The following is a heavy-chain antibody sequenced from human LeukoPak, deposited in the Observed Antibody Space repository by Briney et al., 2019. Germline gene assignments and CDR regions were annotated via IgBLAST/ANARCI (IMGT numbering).Heavy chain of an antibody. V-gene: IGHV4-59*08. Sequence: SETLSLTCTVSGGSMSPFYWSWIRQTPGKGLEWIGSIYYSGGTNYNPSLKSRVTISVDTSKNQFSLELSSVSAADTAVYYCAVNSTKHTFDIWGQGTMVTVSS. CDR1: GGSMSPFY. J-gene: IGHJ3*02. CDR2: IYYSGGT. D-gene: IGHD1-1*01. CDR3: AVNSTKHTFDI.